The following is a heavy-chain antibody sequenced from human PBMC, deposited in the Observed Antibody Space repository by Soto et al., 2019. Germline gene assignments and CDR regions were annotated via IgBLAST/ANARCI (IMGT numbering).Heavy chain of an antibody. J-gene: IGHJ4*02. CDR1: GFTFSSHA. V-gene: IGHV3-23*01. Sequence: EVQLLESGGGLVQPGGSLRLSCAASGFTFSSHAMSWVRQTPGKGLEWVSAITSTGGSTYYADSVKGRFTISRDNSKNTLFLQMNSLRAEDTAIYYCAKSVGSGWSKSDYWGQGTLVTVSS. CDR3: AKSVGSGWSKSDY. D-gene: IGHD6-19*01. CDR2: ITSTGGST.